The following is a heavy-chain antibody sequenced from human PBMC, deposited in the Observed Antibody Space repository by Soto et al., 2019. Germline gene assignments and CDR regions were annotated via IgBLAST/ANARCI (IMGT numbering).Heavy chain of an antibody. CDR1: GFTLGSYV. D-gene: IGHD1-26*01. CDR3: ARVGFRPSPCGMNV. V-gene: IGHV3-30*09. Sequence: GGSLRLACAASGFTLGSYVVHWVRRAPGKGLEWLCLISSDGNTVDYGDPVKGRFAISRDNSKSTHYLQMNSLRPEDTAVYYCARVGFRPSPCGMNVSCPATALTVS. J-gene: IGHJ6*02. CDR2: ISSDGNTV.